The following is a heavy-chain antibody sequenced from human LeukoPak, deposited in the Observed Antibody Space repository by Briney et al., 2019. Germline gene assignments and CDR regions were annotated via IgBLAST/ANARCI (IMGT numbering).Heavy chain of an antibody. Sequence: GESLKISCKGSGYSFTSYWIGWVRQMPGKGLEWMGIIYPGDSDTRYSPSFQGQVTISADKSISTAHLQWSSLKASDTAMYYCARHRSDTAMALGYWGQGTLVTVSS. CDR1: GYSFTSYW. V-gene: IGHV5-51*01. CDR2: IYPGDSDT. D-gene: IGHD5-18*01. CDR3: ARHRSDTAMALGY. J-gene: IGHJ4*02.